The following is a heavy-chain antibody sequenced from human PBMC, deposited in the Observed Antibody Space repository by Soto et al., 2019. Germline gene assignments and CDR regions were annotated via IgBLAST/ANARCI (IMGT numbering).Heavy chain of an antibody. D-gene: IGHD5-12*01. J-gene: IGHJ4*02. CDR1: GYTFIGYY. CDR2: INPNSSAT. Sequence: ASVKVSCKASGYTFIGYYLHWVRQAPGQGLEWMGWINPNSSATNYAQKFQGRVTLTRDTSITTAYMELSSLRSDDTAVYYCARDLVSTIGDFDFWGQGTMVTVYS. CDR3: ARDLVSTIGDFDF. V-gene: IGHV1-2*02.